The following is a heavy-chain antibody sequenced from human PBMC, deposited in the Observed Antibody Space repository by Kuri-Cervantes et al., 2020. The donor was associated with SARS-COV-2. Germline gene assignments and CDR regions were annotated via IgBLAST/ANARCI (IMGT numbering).Heavy chain of an antibody. CDR2: INPYNGNT. CDR3: ARGQISYSSSSPLQH. J-gene: IGHJ1*01. CDR1: GYTFTSYG. Sequence: ASVKVSCKASGYTFTSYGISWVRQAPGQGLQWVGWINPYNGNTDNVQMLQGRVTMTTDTSTSTAYMELRSLRSDDTAFYYCARGQISYSSSSPLQHWGQGTLVTVSS. D-gene: IGHD6-6*01. V-gene: IGHV1-18*01.